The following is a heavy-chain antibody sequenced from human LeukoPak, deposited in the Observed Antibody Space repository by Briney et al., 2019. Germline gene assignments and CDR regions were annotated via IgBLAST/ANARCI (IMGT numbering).Heavy chain of an antibody. CDR1: GGTISSHA. D-gene: IGHD3-16*01. CDR2: IIPIFGAA. J-gene: IGHJ6*03. CDR3: ARVGDRGAYYMDV. Sequence: ASVKVSCKASGGTISSHAISWVRQAPGQGLEWMGGIIPIFGAAKYAQKFQGRVTITTDESTSTAYMELSSLTTEDTAVYYCARVGDRGAYYMDVWGKGTTVTVSS. V-gene: IGHV1-69*05.